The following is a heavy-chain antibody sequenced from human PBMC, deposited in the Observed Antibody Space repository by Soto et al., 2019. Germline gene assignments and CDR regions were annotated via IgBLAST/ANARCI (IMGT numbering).Heavy chain of an antibody. V-gene: IGHV1-69*06. CDR1: GGTFSSYA. D-gene: IGHD3-22*01. CDR2: IIPIFGTA. CDR3: ARVYDSGGYSYFQH. Sequence: ASVKVSCKASGGTFSSYAISWVRQAPGQGLEWMGGIIPIFGTANYAQKFQGRVTITADKSTSTAYMELSSLRSEDTAVYYCARVYDSGGYSYFQHWGQGTLVTVSS. J-gene: IGHJ1*01.